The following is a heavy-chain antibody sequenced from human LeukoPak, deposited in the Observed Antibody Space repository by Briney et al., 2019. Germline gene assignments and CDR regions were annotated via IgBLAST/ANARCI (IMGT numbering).Heavy chain of an antibody. Sequence: PSETLSLTCGVYGGSFSGYYWSWIRQPPGKGLEWIGEINHSGSTNYNPSLKSRVTISVDTSKNQFSLKLSSVTAADTAVYYCAREEYSSSPFDYWGQGTLVTVSS. J-gene: IGHJ4*02. D-gene: IGHD6-6*01. CDR3: AREEYSSSPFDY. V-gene: IGHV4-34*01. CDR2: INHSGST. CDR1: GGSFSGYY.